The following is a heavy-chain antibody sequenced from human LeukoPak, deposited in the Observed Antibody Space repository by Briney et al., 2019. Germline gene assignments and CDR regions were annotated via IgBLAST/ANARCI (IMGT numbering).Heavy chain of an antibody. V-gene: IGHV4-59*01. CDR2: VYYSGST. Sequence: ASETLSLTCTVSGGSISSYCWSWIRQPPGKGLEWIGYVYYSGSTNYNPSLKSRVTISVDTSKNQFSLKLSSVTAADTAVYYCARDRYSYGVYYYYMDVWGKGTTVTVSS. CDR1: GGSISSYC. J-gene: IGHJ6*03. CDR3: ARDRYSYGVYYYYMDV. D-gene: IGHD5-18*01.